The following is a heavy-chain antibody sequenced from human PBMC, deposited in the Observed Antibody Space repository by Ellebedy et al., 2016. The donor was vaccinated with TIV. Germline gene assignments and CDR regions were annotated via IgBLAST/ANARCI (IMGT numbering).Heavy chain of an antibody. Sequence: LSLTCAASGFTFSSYAMHWVRPAPGKGLEWVAVISYDGSNKYYADSVKGRFTISRDNSKNTLYLQMNSLRAEDTAVYYCARDGDENCGGDCYYYYYGMDVWGQGTTVTVSS. CDR2: ISYDGSNK. V-gene: IGHV3-30-3*01. CDR3: ARDGDENCGGDCYYYYYGMDV. CDR1: GFTFSSYA. J-gene: IGHJ6*02. D-gene: IGHD2-21*02.